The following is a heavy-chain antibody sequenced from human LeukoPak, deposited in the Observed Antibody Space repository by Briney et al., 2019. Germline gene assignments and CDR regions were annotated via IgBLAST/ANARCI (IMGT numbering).Heavy chain of an antibody. V-gene: IGHV4-4*09. D-gene: IGHD6-13*01. Sequence: SETLSLTCTVSGGSISSYYWSWIRQPPGKGLEWIGYIYTSGSTNYNPSLKSRVTMSVDTSKNQFSLKLSSVTAADTAVYYCARDRYSSSWLYDAFDIWGQGTMVTVSS. CDR1: GGSISSYY. CDR3: ARDRYSSSWLYDAFDI. CDR2: IYTSGST. J-gene: IGHJ3*02.